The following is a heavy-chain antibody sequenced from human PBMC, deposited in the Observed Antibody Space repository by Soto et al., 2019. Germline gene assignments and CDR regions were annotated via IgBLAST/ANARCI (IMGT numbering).Heavy chain of an antibody. J-gene: IGHJ3*02. CDR3: ARDRNGEGYAFDI. Sequence: SETLSLTCTVSGGSISSGGYYWSWIRQHPGKGLEWIGYIYYSGSTYYNPSLKSRVTISVDTSKNQFSLKLSSVTAADTAVYYCARDRNGEGYAFDIWGQGTMVTVSS. CDR2: IYYSGST. D-gene: IGHD4-17*01. CDR1: GGSISSGGYY. V-gene: IGHV4-31*03.